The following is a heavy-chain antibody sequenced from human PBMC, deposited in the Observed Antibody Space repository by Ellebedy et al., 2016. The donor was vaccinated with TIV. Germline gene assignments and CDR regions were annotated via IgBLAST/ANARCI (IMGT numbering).Heavy chain of an antibody. D-gene: IGHD3-22*01. CDR3: AKGTSSGFNYDRVGCEY. V-gene: IGHV3-23*01. Sequence: GESLKISCAASGFTFSSFAIHWVRQAPGKGLEWLSVISGGGDRTYHADSVKGRLTITRDNSKNTLYLQVDRVTAEDTAVYYCAKGTSSGFNYDRVGCEYWGQGTLVTVSS. CDR1: GFTFSSFA. CDR2: ISGGGDRT. J-gene: IGHJ4*02.